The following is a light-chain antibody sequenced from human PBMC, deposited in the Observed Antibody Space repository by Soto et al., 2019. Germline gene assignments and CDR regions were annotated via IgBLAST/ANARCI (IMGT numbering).Light chain of an antibody. J-gene: IGKJ2*01. V-gene: IGKV1-6*01. CDR1: QAIRHD. CDR3: LQLYDYPYT. Sequence: AIQMTQSPSSLSASIGDRVTITCWASQAIRHDLGWYQQRPGQAPKLLIYTASHLQSGVPSRFSGSGSGTDFTLTISSLQAEDFATYYCLQLYDYPYTFGQGTKLEI. CDR2: TAS.